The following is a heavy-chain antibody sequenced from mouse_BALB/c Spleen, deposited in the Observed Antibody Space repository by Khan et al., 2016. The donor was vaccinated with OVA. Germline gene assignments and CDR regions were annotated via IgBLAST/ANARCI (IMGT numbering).Heavy chain of an antibody. J-gene: IGHJ2*01. V-gene: IGHV1-7*01. Sequence: QVQLQQSGAELAKPGASVKMSYKASGYTFINYWIFWVKQRPGQGLEWIGYINPSTGYTEYNQTFKDKATLTADKSYSTAYMQLSSLTSEDSAVYYCARRGLRWDFDYWGQGTTLTVSS. CDR3: ARRGLRWDFDY. CDR2: INPSTGYT. CDR1: GYTFINYW. D-gene: IGHD1-1*01.